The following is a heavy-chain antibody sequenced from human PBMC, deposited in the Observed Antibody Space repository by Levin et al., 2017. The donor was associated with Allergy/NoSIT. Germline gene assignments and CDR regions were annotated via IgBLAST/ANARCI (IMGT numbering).Heavy chain of an antibody. CDR3: IHRKSGGPPDF. CDR2: IYWDDDT. CDR1: GFSLSTSGEG. D-gene: IGHD6-25*01. Sequence: SGPTLVKPTQTLTLTCRFSGFSLSTSGEGVGWIRQSPGKALEWLAVIYWDDDTRYSPSLKNRLTITKDNSKNQVVLTMTNMEAVDTATYFCIHRKSGGPPDFWGQGTLVTVSS. J-gene: IGHJ4*02. V-gene: IGHV2-5*02.